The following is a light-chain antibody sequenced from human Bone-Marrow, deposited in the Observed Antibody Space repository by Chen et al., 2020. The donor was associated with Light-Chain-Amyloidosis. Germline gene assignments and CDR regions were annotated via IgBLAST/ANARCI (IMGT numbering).Light chain of an antibody. J-gene: IGLJ2*01. CDR2: DVS. Sequence: LTQPHSVSESPGKTVTISCTGSSGRIASNYVQWYQQHPGKAPQLIIFDVSNWPSGVSSRFSGSKSGNTASLTISGLQAEDEADYYCCSFVGSPPVVFGGGTKLTVL. CDR3: CSFVGSPPVV. V-gene: IGLV2-14*03. CDR1: SGRIASNY.